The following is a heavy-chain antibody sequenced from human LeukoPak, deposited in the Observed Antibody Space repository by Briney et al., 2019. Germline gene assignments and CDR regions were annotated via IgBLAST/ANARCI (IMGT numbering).Heavy chain of an antibody. Sequence: GTSVKVSCKASGFTFTSSAMQWVRQARRQRLEWIGWIVVGSGNTNYAQKFQERVTITRDMSTSTAYMELSSLRSEDTAVYYCAAGYYRPRYFDLWGRGTLVTVSS. J-gene: IGHJ2*01. V-gene: IGHV1-58*02. CDR3: AAGYYRPRYFDL. CDR1: GFTFTSSA. D-gene: IGHD3-10*01. CDR2: IVVGSGNT.